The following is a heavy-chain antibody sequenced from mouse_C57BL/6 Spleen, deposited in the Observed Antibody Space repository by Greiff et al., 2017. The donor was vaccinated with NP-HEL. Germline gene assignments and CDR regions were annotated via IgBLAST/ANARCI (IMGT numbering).Heavy chain of an antibody. CDR2: INPNNGGT. J-gene: IGHJ2*01. CDR3: ARGFYYYGSSYDY. CDR1: GYTFTDYY. D-gene: IGHD1-1*01. V-gene: IGHV1-26*01. Sequence: EVQLQQSGPELVKPGASVKISCKASGYTFTDYYMNWVKQSHGKSLEWIGDINPNNGGTSYNQKFKGKATLTVDKSSSTAYMELRSLTSEDSAVYYCARGFYYYGSSYDYWGQGTTLTVSS.